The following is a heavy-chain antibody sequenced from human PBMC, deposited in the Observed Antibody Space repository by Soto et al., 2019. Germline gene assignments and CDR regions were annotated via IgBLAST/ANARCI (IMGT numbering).Heavy chain of an antibody. Sequence: SETLSLTCSLSGGSITSGDHYWSWIRQPPGKGLEWIGYIYFSVSTYYNPSLQSRVIISADTSKNQFSLKLISVTAADTAVYFCARDFSPSEENWNDAYNCFDPWGQGTPVTVS. CDR3: ARDFSPSEENWNDAYNCFDP. CDR1: GGSITSGDHY. CDR2: IYFSVST. D-gene: IGHD1-1*01. V-gene: IGHV4-30-4*01. J-gene: IGHJ5*02.